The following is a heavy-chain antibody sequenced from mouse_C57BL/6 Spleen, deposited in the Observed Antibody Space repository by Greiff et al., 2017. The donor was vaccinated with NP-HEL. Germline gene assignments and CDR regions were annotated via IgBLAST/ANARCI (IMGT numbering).Heavy chain of an antibody. J-gene: IGHJ4*01. CDR3: ARGESYSNYYAMDY. V-gene: IGHV1-64*01. D-gene: IGHD2-5*01. CDR2: IHPNSGST. CDR1: GYTFTSYW. Sequence: VQLQQPGAELVKPGASVKLSCKASGYTFTSYWMHWVKQRPGQGLEWIGMIHPNSGSTNYNEKFKSKATLTVDKSSSTAYMQLSSLTSEDSAVYYCARGESYSNYYAMDYWGQGTSVTVSS.